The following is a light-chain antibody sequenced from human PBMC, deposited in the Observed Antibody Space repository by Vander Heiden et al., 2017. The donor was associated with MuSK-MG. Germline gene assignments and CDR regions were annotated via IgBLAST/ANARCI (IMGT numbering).Light chain of an antibody. V-gene: IGKV3-20*01. CDR3: HQYGNSPGT. J-gene: IGKJ1*01. CDR1: QSVRAIY. Sequence: EIVLTQSPGTLSLSPGDSATLSCRASQSVRAIYLAGYQQKPGQAPRLLISGASSRATDIPDRFSGSGSGTDFTLTISRLEPEDFAVYYCHQYGNSPGTFGQGTKVEIK. CDR2: GAS.